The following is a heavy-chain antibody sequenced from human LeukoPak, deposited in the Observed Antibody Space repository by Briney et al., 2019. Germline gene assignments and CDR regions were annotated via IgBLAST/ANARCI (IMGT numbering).Heavy chain of an antibody. J-gene: IGHJ5*02. D-gene: IGHD1-26*01. CDR2: IWYDASNK. Sequence: GGPLRLSCAASGFTFSSFGMHWVRQSPGKGLEWVAVIWYDASNKYYADSVKARFTISRDNSKNTLYLQMTSLRDDDTAVYYCVRGVGVSRFNYFDPWGQGTLVTVSS. V-gene: IGHV3-33*01. CDR3: VRGVGVSRFNYFDP. CDR1: GFTFSSFG.